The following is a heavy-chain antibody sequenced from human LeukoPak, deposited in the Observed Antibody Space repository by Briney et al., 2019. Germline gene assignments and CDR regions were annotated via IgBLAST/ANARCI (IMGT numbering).Heavy chain of an antibody. D-gene: IGHD2-2*01. J-gene: IGHJ6*03. V-gene: IGHV4-59*08. CDR2: LYYTGST. CDR1: GGSIDSYY. CDR3: ARLGIVVVPAAIAVPDYYYYYMDV. Sequence: PSETLSLTCTVSGGSIDSYYWSWIRQPPGKRLEWIGYLYYTGSTNYNPSLKSRVTISVDTSKNQFSLKLSSVTAADTAVYYCARLGIVVVPAAIAVPDYYYYYMDVWGKGTTVTVSS.